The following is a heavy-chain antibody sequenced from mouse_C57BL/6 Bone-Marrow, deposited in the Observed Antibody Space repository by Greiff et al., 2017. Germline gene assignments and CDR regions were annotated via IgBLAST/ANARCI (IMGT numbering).Heavy chain of an antibody. D-gene: IGHD2-4*01. CDR1: GYTFTDYY. CDR3: AVYYDYDY. CDR2: INPNNGGT. V-gene: IGHV1-26*01. Sequence: EVQLQQSGPELVKPGASVKISCKASGYTFTDYYMNWVKQSHGKSLEWIGDINPNNGGTSYNQKFKGKATLTVDQSSSTAYMELRSLTSEDSAVYYCAVYYDYDYWGQGTTLTVSS. J-gene: IGHJ2*01.